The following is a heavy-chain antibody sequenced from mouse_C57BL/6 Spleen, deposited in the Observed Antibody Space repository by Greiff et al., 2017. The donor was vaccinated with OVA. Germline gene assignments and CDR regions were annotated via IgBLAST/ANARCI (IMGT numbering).Heavy chain of an antibody. J-gene: IGHJ2*01. V-gene: IGHV5-4*01. Sequence: DVMLVESGGGLVKPGGSLKLSCAASGFTFSSYAMSWVRQTPEKRLEWVATISDGGSYTYYPDNVKGRFTISRDNAKNNLYLQMSHLKSEDTAMYYCAREGTGTGNGFDYWGQGTTLTVSS. D-gene: IGHD4-1*01. CDR3: AREGTGTGNGFDY. CDR2: ISDGGSYT. CDR1: GFTFSSYA.